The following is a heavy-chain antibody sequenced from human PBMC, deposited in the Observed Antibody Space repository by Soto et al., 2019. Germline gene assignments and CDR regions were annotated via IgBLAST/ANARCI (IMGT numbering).Heavy chain of an antibody. CDR1: GGSFSSSTYY. CDR3: ARQLYDSTGYYYGA. J-gene: IGHJ5*01. D-gene: IGHD3-22*01. Sequence: QLQLQESGPGLVKPSETLSLTCTVSGGSFSSSTYYWGWIRQPPGKGLEWIGSMYSGGNTYYNPSLKSRVTVSVDTSKNHFSLKLTSVTAADTAMYYCARQLYDSTGYYYGAWGHGTLVTVSS. CDR2: MYSGGNT. V-gene: IGHV4-39*01.